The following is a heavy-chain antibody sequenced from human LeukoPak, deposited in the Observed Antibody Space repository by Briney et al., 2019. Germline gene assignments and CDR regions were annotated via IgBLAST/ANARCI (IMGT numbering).Heavy chain of an antibody. V-gene: IGHV5-51*01. CDR2: MNPGGTDT. CDR3: ARQFYDSWGYYFDY. D-gene: IGHD2/OR15-2a*01. CDR1: GYITTSYR. J-gene: IGHJ4*02. Sequence: AESLKISCKGAGYITTSYRIWWGRHMPGESLERRWIMNPGGTDTRYSATVRGSVTSSASKSISSAYLQRSSLEASDTAMYYCARQFYDSWGYYFDYWGQGTLVTVSS.